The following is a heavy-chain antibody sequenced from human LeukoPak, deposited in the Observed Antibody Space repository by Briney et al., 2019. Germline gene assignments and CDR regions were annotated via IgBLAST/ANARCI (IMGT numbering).Heavy chain of an antibody. CDR2: IYYSGTT. Sequence: PSETLSLTCTVSGASISSYYWSWIRQPPGKGLEGIGYIYYSGTTKYNPSLKSRATISIDTSKKQFSLKVSSVTAADTAVYYCARGQPQRYNSGWYVNWFDPWGQGTLVSVSS. CDR3: ARGQPQRYNSGWYVNWFDP. J-gene: IGHJ5*02. D-gene: IGHD6-19*01. V-gene: IGHV4-59*01. CDR1: GASISSYY.